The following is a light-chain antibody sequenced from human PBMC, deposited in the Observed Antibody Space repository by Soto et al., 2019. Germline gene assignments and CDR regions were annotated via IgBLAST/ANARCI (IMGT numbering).Light chain of an antibody. Sequence: QSVLTQPPSVSGAPGQRVTISCTGNASNIGAGYEVHWYQQPPGKAPKLLISGHNIRPSGVPDRFFGSKSGTSASLAINGLQAEDEADYYCQSYDISLSGSGVFGGGTKVTVI. V-gene: IGLV1-40*01. CDR2: GHN. J-gene: IGLJ3*02. CDR3: QSYDISLSGSGV. CDR1: ASNIGAGYE.